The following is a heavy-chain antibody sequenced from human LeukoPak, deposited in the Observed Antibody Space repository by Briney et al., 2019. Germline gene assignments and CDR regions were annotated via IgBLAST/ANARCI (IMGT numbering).Heavy chain of an antibody. D-gene: IGHD6-13*01. CDR3: AKGDRYSSSWLTDY. V-gene: IGHV1-69*13. J-gene: IGHJ4*02. CDR1: GGTFSSYA. Sequence: ASVKVSCKASGGTFSSYAISWVRQAPGQGLEWMGGIIPIFGTANYAQKFQGRVTITADESTSTAYMELSSLRSEDTAVYYCAKGDRYSSSWLTDYWGQGTLVSVSS. CDR2: IIPIFGTA.